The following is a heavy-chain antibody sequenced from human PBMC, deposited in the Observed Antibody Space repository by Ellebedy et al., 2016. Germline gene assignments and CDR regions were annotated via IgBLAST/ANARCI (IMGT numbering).Heavy chain of an antibody. CDR1: GDSVSSHTAA. CDR2: TYFRSKWFT. J-gene: IGHJ4*02. Sequence: SQTLSLTCDISGDSVSSHTAAWHWIRQSPSRGLEWLGMTYFRSKWFTDYAISVLSRIAINSDTSEKQFSLQLDSVTPDDTAVYYCTRQKAGTFEFWGQGTLVTVSS. D-gene: IGHD6-13*01. V-gene: IGHV6-1*01. CDR3: TRQKAGTFEF.